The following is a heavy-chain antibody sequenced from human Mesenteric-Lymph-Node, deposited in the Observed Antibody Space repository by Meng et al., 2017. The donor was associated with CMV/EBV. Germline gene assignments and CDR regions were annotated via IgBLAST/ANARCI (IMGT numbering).Heavy chain of an antibody. CDR3: ARDRATWEFDY. V-gene: IGHV4-39*07. CDR2: IYSGGTT. CDR1: GDSISTSSCY. D-gene: IGHD5-12*01. J-gene: IGHJ4*02. Sequence: SETLSLTCTVSGDSISTSSCYWGWIRQPPGKGLEWIGRIYSGGTTYYNPSLKSRVTISVDTSKNQFSLKLSSVTAADTAVYYCARDRATWEFDYWGQGTLVTVSS.